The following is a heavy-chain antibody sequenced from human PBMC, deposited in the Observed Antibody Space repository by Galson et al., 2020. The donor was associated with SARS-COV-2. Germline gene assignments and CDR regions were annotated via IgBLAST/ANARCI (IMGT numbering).Heavy chain of an antibody. J-gene: IGHJ6*03. CDR1: GGTFSSYA. CDR3: ARGLWSSGSRDYYYYYYMDV. V-gene: IGHV1-69*13. D-gene: IGHD3-22*01. CDR2: IIPIFGTA. Sequence: SVKVSCKASGGTFSSYAISWVRQAPGQGLECMGGIIPIFGTANYAQKFQGRVTITADESTSTAYMELSSLRSEDTAVYYCARGLWSSGSRDYYYYYYMDVWGQGTTVTVSS.